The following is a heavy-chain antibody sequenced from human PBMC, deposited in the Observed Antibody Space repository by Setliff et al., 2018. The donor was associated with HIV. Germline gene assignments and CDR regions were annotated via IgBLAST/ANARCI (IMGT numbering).Heavy chain of an antibody. D-gene: IGHD3-22*01. Sequence: GASVKVSCKASGYFFTTYSINWLRQAPGQGPEWMGWIHTSTGKPTYVRDFTGRFVFSLDTSVNTAFLQISDLKTEDTAVYYCARNSPFPPSSGAHFDFWGPGTLVTVSS. J-gene: IGHJ4*02. CDR2: IHTSTGKP. V-gene: IGHV7-4-1*02. CDR1: GYFFTTYS. CDR3: ARNSPFPPSSGAHFDF.